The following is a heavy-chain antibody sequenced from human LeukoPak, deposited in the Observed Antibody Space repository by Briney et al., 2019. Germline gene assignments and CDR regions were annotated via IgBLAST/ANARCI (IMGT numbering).Heavy chain of an antibody. CDR1: GGSISSYY. J-gene: IGHJ4*02. CDR3: ARGSASYYFDY. D-gene: IGHD6-6*01. V-gene: IGHV4-59*01. CDR2: IYYSWST. Sequence: SESLSLTCSVYGGSISSYYWSWIRQPPRKGLEWIGYIYYSWSTNYNPSLKSRVTISVDTSKNQFSLKLSSVTAADTAVYYCARGSASYYFDYWGQGTLVTVSS.